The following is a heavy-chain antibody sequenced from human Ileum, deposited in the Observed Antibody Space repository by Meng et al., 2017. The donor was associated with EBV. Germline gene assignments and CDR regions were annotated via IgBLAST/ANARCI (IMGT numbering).Heavy chain of an antibody. Sequence: VQLVQSGAEVXXXXXSVKVSXXXSGYTFHQLPIHWVRQAPGKGLEWMGGFVPGEGRTIYAQKFQGRVIMPEDTDTNTAYMELISLKSEDTAVYYCATVGDPSLSDYNAFDVWGQGTLVTVSS. V-gene: IGHV1-24*01. J-gene: IGHJ4*03. CDR3: ATVGDPSLSDYNAFDV. D-gene: IGHD4-11*01. CDR1: GYTFHQLP. CDR2: FVPGEGRT.